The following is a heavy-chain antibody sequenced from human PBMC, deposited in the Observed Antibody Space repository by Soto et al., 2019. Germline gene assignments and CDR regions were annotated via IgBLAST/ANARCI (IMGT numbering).Heavy chain of an antibody. CDR1: GFTFSGSA. CDR2: IRSKGNNYAT. J-gene: IGHJ6*03. D-gene: IGHD3-3*01. Sequence: EVQLAESGGGLVQPGGSLKLSCAASGFTFSGSAMHWVRQASGKGLEWVGRIRSKGNNYATVYGASLKGRFTISRDDAKDTAYLQMNSLNTEDTAVYYCSRQASDFWSGKPQYYMDVWGKGTTGTVSS. CDR3: SRQASDFWSGKPQYYMDV. V-gene: IGHV3-73*01.